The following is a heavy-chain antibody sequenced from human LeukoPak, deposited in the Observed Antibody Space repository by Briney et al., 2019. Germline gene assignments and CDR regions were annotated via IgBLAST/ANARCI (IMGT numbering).Heavy chain of an antibody. CDR3: SRVSSSWDYFDF. Sequence: ASVKVSCKASGFTFTSYGFSWVRQAPGQGLEWMGWISGYNGNTNYAQKLQGRVTMNTATSTSTAYMELRSLISDDAAISYCSRVSSSWDYFDFWGQGTLVTVSS. J-gene: IGHJ4*02. D-gene: IGHD6-13*01. CDR2: ISGYNGNT. V-gene: IGHV1-18*01. CDR1: GFTFTSYG.